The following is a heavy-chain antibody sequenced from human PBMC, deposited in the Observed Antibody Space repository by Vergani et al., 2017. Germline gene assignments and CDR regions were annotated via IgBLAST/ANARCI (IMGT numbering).Heavy chain of an antibody. V-gene: IGHV4-38-2*01. CDR3: ASKRGACRAAYCRSYGF. D-gene: IGHD2-15*01. CDR1: GYSISRGYY. Sequence: QVQMQESGPGLVKPSETLSLTCAVSGYSISRGYYWGWIRQPPGKGLGWIGSMDYSGSTSYNPSLESRISISLETPKNQFSLRLTSVTAADTAVYYCASKRGACRAAYCRSYGFWRPGALV. CDR2: MDYSGST. J-gene: IGHJ4*02.